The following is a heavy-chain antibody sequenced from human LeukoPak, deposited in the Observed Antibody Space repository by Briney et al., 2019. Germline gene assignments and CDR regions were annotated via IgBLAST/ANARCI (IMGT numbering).Heavy chain of an antibody. CDR3: TRQNCSGGSCSYVDY. D-gene: IGHD2-15*01. CDR2: IRSKPSSYTT. CDR1: GFDFSAFY. Sequence: GGSLRLSCAASGFDFSAFYMHWVRQASGRGLEWVGLIRSKPSSYTTVYAASVNGRFTISRDDSRNTAYLQMNSLKAEDTAVYYCTRQNCSGGSCSYVDYWGQGTLVTVSS. J-gene: IGHJ4*02. V-gene: IGHV3-73*01.